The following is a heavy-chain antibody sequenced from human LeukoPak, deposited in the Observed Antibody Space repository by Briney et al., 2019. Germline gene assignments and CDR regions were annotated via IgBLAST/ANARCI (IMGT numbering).Heavy chain of an antibody. CDR1: GFTFRSYT. CDR2: ISYDGSNK. Sequence: GRSLRLSCAASGFTFRSYTMHWVRQAPGKGLEWVAVISYDGSNKYYADSVKGRFTISRDNSKNRLFLQVNSLGAEDTAVYYCVRDRVEYYYDSSGPGYWGQGTLVTVSS. V-gene: IGHV3-30*04. D-gene: IGHD3-22*01. J-gene: IGHJ4*02. CDR3: VRDRVEYYYDSSGPGY.